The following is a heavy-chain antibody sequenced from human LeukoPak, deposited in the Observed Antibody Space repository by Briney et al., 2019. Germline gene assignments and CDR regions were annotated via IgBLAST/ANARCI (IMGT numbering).Heavy chain of an antibody. J-gene: IGHJ4*02. CDR2: MYYTGST. D-gene: IGHD4-11*01. V-gene: IGHV4-39*07. CDR1: GGSISSSSYY. Sequence: SETLSLTCTVSGGSISSSSYYWGWIRQPPGKGLDWIGSMYYTGSTYYNLSLKSRVTMPVDTSKNQFSLKLSSVTAADTAVYYCARIEDSNVRFDYWGQGTLVTVSS. CDR3: ARIEDSNVRFDY.